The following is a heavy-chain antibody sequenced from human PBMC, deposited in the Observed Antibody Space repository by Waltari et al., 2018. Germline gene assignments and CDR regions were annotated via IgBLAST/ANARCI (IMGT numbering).Heavy chain of an antibody. J-gene: IGHJ4*02. CDR1: GFSLSNARMG. CDR2: IFSNDEK. CDR3: ARIVLGYCSSTSCYALDY. V-gene: IGHV2-26*01. D-gene: IGHD2-2*01. Sequence: QVTLKESGPVLVKPTETLTLTCTVSGFSLSNARMGVSWIRQPPGKALEWLAHIFSNDEKSYSTSLKSRLTISKDTSKSQVVLTMTNMDPVDTATYYCARIVLGYCSSTSCYALDYWGQGTLVTVSS.